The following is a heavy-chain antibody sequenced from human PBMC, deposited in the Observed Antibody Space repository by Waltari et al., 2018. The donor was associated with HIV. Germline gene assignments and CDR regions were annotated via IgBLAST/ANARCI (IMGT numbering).Heavy chain of an antibody. CDR1: GFSFNTYW. V-gene: IGHV3-7*01. D-gene: IGHD1-7*01. CDR3: VRFFLGRPELDFDY. CDR2: IKGDGREK. Sequence: EVQLVQSGGGLVQPGGSLTVACAASGFSFNTYWMGWIRQAPGKGLEWVANIKGDGREKYYVDSLEGRFTISRDNAENSVYLQMNSLGAEDTAVYYCVRFFLGRPELDFDYWGQGTLVTVSS. J-gene: IGHJ4*02.